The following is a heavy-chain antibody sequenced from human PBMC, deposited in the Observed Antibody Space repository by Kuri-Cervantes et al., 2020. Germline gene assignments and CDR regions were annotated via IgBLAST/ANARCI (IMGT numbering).Heavy chain of an antibody. V-gene: IGHV4-39*07. CDR1: GGSISSSSYY. Sequence: GSLRLSCTVSGGSISSSSYYWGWIRQPPGKGLEWIGSIYYSGSTYYNPSLKSRVTISVDTSKNQFSLKLSSVTAADTAVYYCAREFSSSGYYYLRVFDYWGQGTRVTVSS. CDR2: IYYSGST. J-gene: IGHJ4*02. CDR3: AREFSSSGYYYLRVFDY. D-gene: IGHD3-22*01.